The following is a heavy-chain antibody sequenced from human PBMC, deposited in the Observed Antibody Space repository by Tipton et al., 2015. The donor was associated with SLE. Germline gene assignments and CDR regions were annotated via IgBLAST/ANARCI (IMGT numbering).Heavy chain of an antibody. Sequence: QSGPEVKKPGASVKVSCKASGYTFTGYYMHWVRQAPGQGLEWMGWINPNSGGTNYAQKFQGRVTMTRDTSISTAYMELSRLGSDDTAVYYCARAATVVRAVGLGDYWGQGTLVTVSS. CDR2: INPNSGGT. V-gene: IGHV1-2*02. CDR1: GYTFTGYY. CDR3: ARAATVVRAVGLGDY. J-gene: IGHJ4*01. D-gene: IGHD4-23*01.